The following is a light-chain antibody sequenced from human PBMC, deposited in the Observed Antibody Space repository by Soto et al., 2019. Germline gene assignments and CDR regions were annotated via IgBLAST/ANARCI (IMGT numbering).Light chain of an antibody. CDR2: EVS. Sequence: QSVLTQPASVSGSPGQSITISCTGTSSDVGGYNYVSWYQQHPGKAPKLMIYEVSNRPSGVSNRFSGSKSGNTASLTISGLPAEDEAYYCCSSYTSSSTLFGTGTKLTVL. CDR3: SSYTSSSTL. J-gene: IGLJ1*01. V-gene: IGLV2-14*01. CDR1: SSDVGGYNY.